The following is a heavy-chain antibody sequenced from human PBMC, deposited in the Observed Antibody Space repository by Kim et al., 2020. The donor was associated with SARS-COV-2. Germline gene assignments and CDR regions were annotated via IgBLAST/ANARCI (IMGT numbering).Heavy chain of an antibody. D-gene: IGHD3-10*01. CDR2: ISWNSGSI. J-gene: IGHJ4*02. Sequence: GGSLRLSCAASGFTLDDYAMHWVRQAPGKGLEWVSGISWNSGSIGYADSVKGRFTISRDNAKNSLYLQMNSLRAEDTALYYCAKDMSYYGSGSIFDYWGQGTLVTVSS. CDR3: AKDMSYYGSGSIFDY. V-gene: IGHV3-9*01. CDR1: GFTLDDYA.